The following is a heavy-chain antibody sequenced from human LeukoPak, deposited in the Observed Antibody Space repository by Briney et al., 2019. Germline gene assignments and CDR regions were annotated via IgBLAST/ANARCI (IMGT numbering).Heavy chain of an antibody. CDR1: GYTLTELF. Sequence: ASVKVSCKVSGYTLTELFMHWVRQAPGKGLEWMGGFDPEDGETIYAQKFQGRVTMTEDTSTDTAYMELSSLRSEDTAVYYCATGYCSSTSCYDFDYWGQGTLVTVSS. D-gene: IGHD2-2*01. CDR3: ATGYCSSTSCYDFDY. V-gene: IGHV1-24*01. CDR2: FDPEDGET. J-gene: IGHJ4*02.